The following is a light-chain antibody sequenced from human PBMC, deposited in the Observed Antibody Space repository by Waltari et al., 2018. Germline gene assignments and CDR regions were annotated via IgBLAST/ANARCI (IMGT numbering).Light chain of an antibody. CDR3: QQYYDTPALT. CDR1: QSVLYSSTNKNY. J-gene: IGKJ4*01. V-gene: IGKV4-1*01. Sequence: DIVMTQSPDSLAVSLGERATINCKSSQSVLYSSTNKNYLAWYQQKPGQPPKLLIYWASTRESGVPDRFSGSGSGTDCTLTISGLQAEDVAVYYCQQYYDTPALTFGGGTKVEIK. CDR2: WAS.